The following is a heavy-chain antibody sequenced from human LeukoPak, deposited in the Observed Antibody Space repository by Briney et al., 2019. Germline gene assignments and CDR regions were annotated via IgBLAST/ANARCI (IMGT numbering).Heavy chain of an antibody. CDR3: ARARSYCSSTSCYEIDAFDI. J-gene: IGHJ3*02. CDR2: IYYSGST. D-gene: IGHD2-2*01. CDR1: GGSISSGGYY. Sequence: TSETLSLTCTVSGGSISSGGYYWSWIRQHPEKGLEWIGYIYYSGSTYYNPSLKSRVTISVDTSKNRFSLKLSSVTAADTAVYYCARARSYCSSTSCYEIDAFDIWGQGTMVTVSS. V-gene: IGHV4-31*03.